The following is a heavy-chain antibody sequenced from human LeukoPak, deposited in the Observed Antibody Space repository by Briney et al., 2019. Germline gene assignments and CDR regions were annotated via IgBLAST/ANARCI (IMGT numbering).Heavy chain of an antibody. CDR2: IYYSGST. CDR3: ARGSAGYDILTGYYLPGGYFDY. V-gene: IGHV4-59*01. CDR1: GGSISTYY. Sequence: SEALSLTCTVSGGSISTYYWSWIRQPPGKGLEWIGYIYYSGSTNYNPSLKSRVTISVDTSKNQFSLKLSSVTAADTAVYYCARGSAGYDILTGYYLPGGYFDYWGQGTLVTVSS. J-gene: IGHJ4*02. D-gene: IGHD3-9*01.